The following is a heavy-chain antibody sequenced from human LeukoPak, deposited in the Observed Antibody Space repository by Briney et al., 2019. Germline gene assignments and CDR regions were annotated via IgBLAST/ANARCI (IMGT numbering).Heavy chain of an antibody. D-gene: IGHD4-17*01. CDR3: ARFLRYAFDI. J-gene: IGHJ3*02. CDR1: GGSISSYY. CDR2: IYYSGST. V-gene: IGHV4-59*01. Sequence: PSETLSLTCTVSGGSISSYYWSWIRQPPGKGLEWIGYIYYSGSTNYNPSLKSRVTISVDTSKNQFSLKLSSVTAADTAVYYCARFLRYAFDIWGQGTTVTVSS.